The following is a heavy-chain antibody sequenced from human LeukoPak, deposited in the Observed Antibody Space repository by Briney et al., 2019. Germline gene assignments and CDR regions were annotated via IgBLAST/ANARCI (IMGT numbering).Heavy chain of an antibody. CDR1: RFPFSSYA. D-gene: IGHD2-21*02. CDR3: AKEVYCGRDCYNPGYGVDV. V-gene: IGHV3-23*01. CDR2: ISGSGGRT. J-gene: IGHJ6*02. Sequence: GGSLRLSCAASRFPFSSYAMSWVRPAPGKGLEWVAAISGSGGRTYYADSVKGRFTISRDNSKNTLSLQMNSLRDEDTATYYGAKEVYCGRDCYNPGYGVDVWGQGTTVTVSS.